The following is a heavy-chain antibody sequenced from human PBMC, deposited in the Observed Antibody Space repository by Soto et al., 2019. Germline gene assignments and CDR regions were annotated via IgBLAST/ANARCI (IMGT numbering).Heavy chain of an antibody. V-gene: IGHV1-69*01. D-gene: IGHD3-22*01. Sequence: QVLLVQSGAEVKKPGSSVKVSCRASGGIFNSYAINWVRQAPGQGLEWMGGVIPIFGTANLAQKFQGRVTLIAEESTSTAYMELNSLRSDDTAVYYCARDRESSGLNHAMDVWGQGTTVTVPS. J-gene: IGHJ6*02. CDR2: VIPIFGTA. CDR3: ARDRESSGLNHAMDV. CDR1: GGIFNSYA.